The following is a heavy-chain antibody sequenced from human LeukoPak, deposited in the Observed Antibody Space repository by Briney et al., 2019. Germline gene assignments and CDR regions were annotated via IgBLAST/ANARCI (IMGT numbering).Heavy chain of an antibody. CDR2: ISYDGSNK. CDR3: AKDSEHLVRRGSFDY. J-gene: IGHJ4*02. Sequence: GGSLRLSCAASGFTFSSYAMHWVRQAPGKGLEWVAVISYDGSNKYYADSVKGRFTISRDNSKNTLYLQMNSLRAEDTAVYYCAKDSEHLVRRGSFDYWGQGTLVTVSS. CDR1: GFTFSSYA. V-gene: IGHV3-30-3*01. D-gene: IGHD6-13*01.